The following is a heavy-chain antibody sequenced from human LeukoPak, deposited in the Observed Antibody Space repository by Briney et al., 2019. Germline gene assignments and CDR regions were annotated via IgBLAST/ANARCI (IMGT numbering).Heavy chain of an antibody. CDR2: ISGGGGST. Sequence: GGSLRLSCAASGFTFTSYSMNWVRQAPGKGLEWVSTISGGGGSTYYADSVKGRFTISRDNSKNTLYLQMNSLRAEDTAVYYCARDWNRFDYWGQGTLVTVSS. CDR1: GFTFTSYS. J-gene: IGHJ4*02. D-gene: IGHD1-1*01. V-gene: IGHV3-23*01. CDR3: ARDWNRFDY.